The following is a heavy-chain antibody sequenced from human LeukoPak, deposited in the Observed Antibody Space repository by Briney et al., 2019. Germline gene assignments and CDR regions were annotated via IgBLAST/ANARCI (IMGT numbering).Heavy chain of an antibody. CDR2: IDWDDDK. Sequence: SGPTLVNPTQTLTLTCTFSGFSLSTSGMCVSWIRQPPGKALEWLARIDWDDDKYYSTSLKTRLTISKDTSKTQVVLTVTNMDPVDTATYYCARIPSYVYYYGMDVWGQGTTVTVSS. CDR1: GFSLSTSGMC. D-gene: IGHD3-16*01. J-gene: IGHJ6*02. CDR3: ARIPSYVYYYGMDV. V-gene: IGHV2-70*11.